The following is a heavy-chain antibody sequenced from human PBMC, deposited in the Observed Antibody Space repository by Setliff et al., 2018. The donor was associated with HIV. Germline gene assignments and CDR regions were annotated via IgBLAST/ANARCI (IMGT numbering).Heavy chain of an antibody. CDR3: AKGYTWSVVGALDV. J-gene: IGHJ3*01. CDR2: ISPHNGNT. D-gene: IGHD1-1*01. CDR1: GYSFSSYY. V-gene: IGHV1-18*04. Sequence: ASVKVSCKASGYSFSSYYMHWVRQAPGQGLEWMGWISPHNGNTKYGEKFQARVTMTADTSTTAAYMELRSLTSDDTAMYYCAKGYTWSVVGALDVWGQGTRVTVSS.